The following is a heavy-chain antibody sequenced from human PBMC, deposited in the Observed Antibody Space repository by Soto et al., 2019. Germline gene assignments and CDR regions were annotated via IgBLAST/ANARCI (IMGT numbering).Heavy chain of an antibody. V-gene: IGHV5-51*01. D-gene: IGHD3-3*02. CDR1: GYTFTDYW. CDR2: IYPGDSDT. Sequence: PGESLNISCKGSGYTFTDYWIGWVRQLPGKGLEWMWIIYPGDSDTRYSPSFQGHVTITVDKSTSTAYLQWNTLKASDTAMYYCARHISHFRYYCYAMDVWGQGTTVTVSS. CDR3: ARHISHFRYYCYAMDV. J-gene: IGHJ6*02.